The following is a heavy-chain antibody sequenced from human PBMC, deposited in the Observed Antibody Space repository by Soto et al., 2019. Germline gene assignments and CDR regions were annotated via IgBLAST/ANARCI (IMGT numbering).Heavy chain of an antibody. CDR2: IYPGDSDT. CDR1: GYSFTSYW. CDR3: ARQIGSTFYGMDV. Sequence: LGESLKISCKGSGYSFTSYWIGWVRQMPGKGLEWMGIIYPGDSDTRYSPSFQGQVTISADKSISTAYLQWSSLKASDTAMYYCARQIGSTFYGMDVWGQGTTVTVSS. V-gene: IGHV5-51*01. D-gene: IGHD3-16*01. J-gene: IGHJ6*02.